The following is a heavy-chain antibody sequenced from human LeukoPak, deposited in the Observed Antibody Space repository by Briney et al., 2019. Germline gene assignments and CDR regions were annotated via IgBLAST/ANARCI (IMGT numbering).Heavy chain of an antibody. Sequence: SETLSLTCTVSGGSISSSSYYWGWIRQPPGKGLEWIGYIYYSGSTNYNPSLKSRVTISVDTSKNQFSLKLSSVTAADTAVYYCARVVAATDYYYYYYYMDVWGKGTTVTVSS. CDR1: GGSISSSSYY. CDR3: ARVVAATDYYYYYYYMDV. D-gene: IGHD2-2*01. CDR2: IYYSGST. J-gene: IGHJ6*03. V-gene: IGHV4-61*05.